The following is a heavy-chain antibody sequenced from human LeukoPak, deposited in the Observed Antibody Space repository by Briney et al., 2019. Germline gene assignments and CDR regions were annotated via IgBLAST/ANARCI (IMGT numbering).Heavy chain of an antibody. J-gene: IGHJ5*02. CDR3: AGSTYDNWFDP. CDR2: IYHSGST. V-gene: IGHV4-39*01. Sequence: PSETLSLTCTVSGGSISSSSYYCGWIRQPPGKGLEWIGSIYHSGSTYHNPSLKSRVTLSVETSKNQFSLKLSSVTAADTAVYYCAGSTYDNWFDPWGQGTLVTVSS. D-gene: IGHD2-8*01. CDR1: GGSISSSSYY.